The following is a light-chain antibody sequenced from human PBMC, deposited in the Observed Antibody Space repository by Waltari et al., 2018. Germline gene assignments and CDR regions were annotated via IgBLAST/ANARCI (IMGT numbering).Light chain of an antibody. CDR3: ASWDDSLNGRWV. CDR1: HSNVGANV. V-gene: IGLV1-44*01. Sequence: QSVLTQPPSASAAPGQRVTISCSGSHSNVGANVVNWYQQFPGTAPRLLIYRNERRPSGVADRFSASKSGTSASLAIIGLRPEDEADYYCASWDDSLNGRWVFGGGTKLTVL. CDR2: RNE. J-gene: IGLJ2*01.